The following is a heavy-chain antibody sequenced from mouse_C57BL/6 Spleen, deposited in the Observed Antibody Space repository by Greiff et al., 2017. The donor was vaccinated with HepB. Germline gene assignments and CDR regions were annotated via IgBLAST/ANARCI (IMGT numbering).Heavy chain of an antibody. J-gene: IGHJ4*01. CDR1: GFTFSDYG. V-gene: IGHV5-17*01. CDR3: ARKTGTYYAMDY. CDR2: ISSGSSTI. D-gene: IGHD4-1*01. Sequence: VQLKESGGGLVKPGGSLKLSCAASGFTFSDYGMHWVRQAPEKGLEWVAYISSGSSTIYYADTVKGRFTISRDNAKNTLFLQMTSLRSEDTAMYYCARKTGTYYAMDYWGQGTSVTVSS.